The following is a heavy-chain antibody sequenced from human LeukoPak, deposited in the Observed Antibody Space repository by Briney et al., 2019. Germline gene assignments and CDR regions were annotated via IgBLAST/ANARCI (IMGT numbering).Heavy chain of an antibody. Sequence: SQTLSLTCTVSGRSISSGGYYWSWIRQHPGKGLEWIGYIYYSGSTYYNPSLKSRVTISVDTSKNQFSLKLSSVTAADTAVYYCARVSSGNSAVPAVPSWWYFDLWGRGTLVTVSS. J-gene: IGHJ2*01. CDR3: ARVSSGNSAVPAVPSWWYFDL. CDR1: GRSISSGGYY. CDR2: IYYSGST. D-gene: IGHD2-2*01. V-gene: IGHV4-31*03.